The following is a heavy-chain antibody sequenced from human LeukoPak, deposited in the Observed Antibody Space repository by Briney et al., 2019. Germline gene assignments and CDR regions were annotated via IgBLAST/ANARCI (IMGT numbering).Heavy chain of an antibody. CDR1: GYTFSSYL. CDR2: ISGHNGNT. CDR3: ARDRSAFLTSGTYGMDV. V-gene: IGHV1-18*01. Sequence: ASVKVSCKASGYTFSSYLSWVRQVPGHGLEWMGWISGHNGNTDLAQKFKDRVTLTTDTSTSTAYMELRSLRSDDTAVYYCARDRSAFLTSGTYGMDVWGQGTTVTVSS. J-gene: IGHJ6*02. D-gene: IGHD3-3*02.